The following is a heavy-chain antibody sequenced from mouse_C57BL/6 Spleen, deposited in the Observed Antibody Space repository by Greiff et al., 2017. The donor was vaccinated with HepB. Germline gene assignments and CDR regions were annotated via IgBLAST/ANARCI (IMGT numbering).Heavy chain of an antibody. Sequence: VQLQQSGPELVKPGASVKIPCKASGYTFTDYNMDWVKKSHGKSLEWIGDINPNNGGTIYNQKFKGKATLTVDKSSSTAYMELRSLTSEDTAVYYCARITTVVAQWYFDVWGTGTTVTVSS. J-gene: IGHJ1*03. V-gene: IGHV1-18*01. CDR2: INPNNGGT. CDR1: GYTFTDYN. CDR3: ARITTVVAQWYFDV. D-gene: IGHD1-1*01.